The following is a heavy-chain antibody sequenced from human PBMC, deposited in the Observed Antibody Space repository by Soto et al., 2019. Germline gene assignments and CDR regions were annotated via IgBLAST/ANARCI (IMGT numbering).Heavy chain of an antibody. CDR2: IGESGTPT. V-gene: IGHV3-23*01. J-gene: IGHJ6*02. Sequence: EVQLLESGGGLVQPGGSLRLSCAASGFTFSSYAMKWVRQAPGKGLEWVSLIGESGTPTYYADSVKSRFTISRDNSGNTLFLEMYSLRAEGTAVYYCARYIPGVRYYGMDVWGQGTTVTVSS. CDR1: GFTFSSYA. CDR3: ARYIPGVRYYGMDV. D-gene: IGHD2-2*01.